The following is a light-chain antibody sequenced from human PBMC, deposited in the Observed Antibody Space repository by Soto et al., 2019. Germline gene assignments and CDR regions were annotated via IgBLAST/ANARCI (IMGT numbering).Light chain of an antibody. V-gene: IGKV3-20*01. CDR1: QSVSSSY. J-gene: IGKJ3*01. CDR2: GAS. Sequence: EIVLTQSPGTLSLSPGERATLSCRASQSVSSSYLAWYQQKPGQAPRLLIYGASSRATGIPDRFSGSGSGTDFTLTISRLEPEDFAVYYCHQYGSSPPSTFGPGTKVDIK. CDR3: HQYGSSPPST.